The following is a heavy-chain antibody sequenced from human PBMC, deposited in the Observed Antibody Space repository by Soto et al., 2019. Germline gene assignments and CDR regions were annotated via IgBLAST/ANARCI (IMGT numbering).Heavy chain of an antibody. Sequence: EVQLLESGGGLVQPGGSLRLSCAASGFTFSSYAMSWVRQAPGKGLEWVSAISGSGGSTYYADSVKGRFTISRDNSKNALYLQMNSLRAEDTAVYYCAKDFRELGAAAYFDYWGQGTLVTVSS. CDR1: GFTFSSYA. V-gene: IGHV3-23*01. CDR3: AKDFRELGAAAYFDY. D-gene: IGHD2-15*01. CDR2: ISGSGGST. J-gene: IGHJ4*02.